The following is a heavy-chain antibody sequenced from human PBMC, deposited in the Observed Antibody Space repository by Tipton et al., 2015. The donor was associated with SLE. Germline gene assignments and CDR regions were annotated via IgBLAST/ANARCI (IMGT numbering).Heavy chain of an antibody. V-gene: IGHV3-13*05. J-gene: IGHJ3*02. CDR1: GFTFSSYA. Sequence: SLRLSCAASGFTFSSYAMSWVRQAPGKGLEWVSAIGTAGDPYYPGSVKGRFTISRENAKNSLYLQMNSLRAGDTAVYYCARGSWVYDAFDIWGQGTMVTVSS. CDR2: IGTAGDP. D-gene: IGHD1-26*01. CDR3: ARGSWVYDAFDI.